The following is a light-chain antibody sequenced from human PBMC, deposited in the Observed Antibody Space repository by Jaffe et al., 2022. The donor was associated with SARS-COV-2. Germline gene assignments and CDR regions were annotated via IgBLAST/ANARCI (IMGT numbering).Light chain of an antibody. CDR3: HQYSDFPYT. J-gene: IGKJ2*01. CDR1: QTINDW. Sequence: DIQMTQSPSTLSASIGDRVTVTCRASQTINDWLAWYQQKPGKAPKVLIYKASNLESGVPSRFIGSGFGTEFTLTINSLQPDDFATYYCHQYSDFPYTFGQGTELEIK. CDR2: KAS. V-gene: IGKV1-5*03.